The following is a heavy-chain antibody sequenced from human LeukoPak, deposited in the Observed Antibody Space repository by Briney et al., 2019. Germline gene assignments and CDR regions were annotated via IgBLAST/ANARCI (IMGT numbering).Heavy chain of an antibody. CDR2: ITPIFGTA. V-gene: IGHV1-69*01. J-gene: IGHJ3*02. D-gene: IGHD4-11*01. Sequence: GSSVNVSCKASGGTFSSYAISWVRQAPGQGLEWMGGITPIFGTANYAQKFQGRVTITADESTSTAYMELSSLRSEDTAVYYCARDLVSGDYTYAFDIWGQGTMVTVSS. CDR3: ARDLVSGDYTYAFDI. CDR1: GGTFSSYA.